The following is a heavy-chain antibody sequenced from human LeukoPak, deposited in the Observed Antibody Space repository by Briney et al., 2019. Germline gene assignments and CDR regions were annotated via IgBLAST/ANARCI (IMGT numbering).Heavy chain of an antibody. Sequence: PGGSLRLSCAASGFTFSSYAMSWVRQAPGKGLEWVSAISGSGASTYYADSVKGRFTFSRDNSKNTLYLQMNSLRAEDTAVYYCVRDDDRPDNGLDYWGQGTLVTVSS. J-gene: IGHJ4*02. D-gene: IGHD3-22*01. CDR1: GFTFSSYA. V-gene: IGHV3-23*01. CDR2: ISGSGAST. CDR3: VRDDDRPDNGLDY.